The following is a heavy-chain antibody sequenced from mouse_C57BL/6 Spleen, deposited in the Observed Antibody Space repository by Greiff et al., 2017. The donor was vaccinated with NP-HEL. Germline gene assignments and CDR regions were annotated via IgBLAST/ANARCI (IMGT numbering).Heavy chain of an antibody. CDR2: ISYDGSN. Sequence: ESGPGLVKPSQSLSLTCSVTGYSITSGYYWNWIRQFPGNKLEWMGYISYDGSNNYNPSLKNRISITRDTSKNQVFLKLNSVTTEDTATYYCARDSSGYVRFDYWGQGTTLTVSS. J-gene: IGHJ2*01. D-gene: IGHD3-2*02. CDR1: GYSITSGYY. CDR3: ARDSSGYVRFDY. V-gene: IGHV3-6*01.